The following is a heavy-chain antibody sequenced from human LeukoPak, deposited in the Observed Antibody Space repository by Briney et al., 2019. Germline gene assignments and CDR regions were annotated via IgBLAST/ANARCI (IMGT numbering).Heavy chain of an antibody. Sequence: SETLSLTCTVSGGSISSSSYYWGWIRQSPGKGLEWIGSIYDSGTIYDSESIYYNPSLKSRVTISADTSKNQFSLKLSSVTAADTAVYYCAVYYYDSSGYLWGRGTLVTVSS. D-gene: IGHD3-22*01. CDR1: GGSISSSSYY. J-gene: IGHJ4*02. CDR2: IYDSGTIYDSESI. V-gene: IGHV4-39*01. CDR3: AVYYYDSSGYL.